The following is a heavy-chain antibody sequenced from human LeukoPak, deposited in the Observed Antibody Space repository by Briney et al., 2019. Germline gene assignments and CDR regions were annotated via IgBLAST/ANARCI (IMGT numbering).Heavy chain of an antibody. CDR2: IKQDGSQK. CDR1: GFTFSNYW. V-gene: IGHV3-7*01. CDR3: ASGVHYFDY. D-gene: IGHD3-10*01. Sequence: GDSLRLSCAASGFTFSNYWMSWVRHAPGKGLEWVDNIKQDGSQKYYVDAVKGQFTIYRDNAKNSLYLQMNSLRAEGTAVYYCASGVHYFDYWGQGTLVSVST. J-gene: IGHJ4*02.